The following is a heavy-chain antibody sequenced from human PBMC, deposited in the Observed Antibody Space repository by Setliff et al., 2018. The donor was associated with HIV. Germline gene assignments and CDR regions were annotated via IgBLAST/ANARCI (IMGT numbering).Heavy chain of an antibody. Sequence: SETLSLTCAVNGGSFSGYYWSWIRQPPGKGLEWIGESDHSGSTNYNPSLKSRVTVSLDTSKNQFSLNLRSVTAADTAFYYCARDVSVRGGYYFDYWGQGTLVTVSS. V-gene: IGHV4-34*09. D-gene: IGHD3-10*01. CDR2: SDHSGST. J-gene: IGHJ4*02. CDR3: ARDVSVRGGYYFDY. CDR1: GGSFSGYY.